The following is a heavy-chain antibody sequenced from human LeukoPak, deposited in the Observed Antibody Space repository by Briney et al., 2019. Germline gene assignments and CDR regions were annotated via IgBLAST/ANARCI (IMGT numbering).Heavy chain of an antibody. J-gene: IGHJ4*02. CDR3: ARARGTVAIDY. D-gene: IGHD5-12*01. V-gene: IGHV4-34*01. CDR2: INHSGST. Sequence: SETLSLTCAVYGGSFSGYYWSWIRQPPGKGLEWIGEINHSGSTNCNPSLKSRVTVSVDTSKNQFSLKLTSVTAADTAVYYCARARGTVAIDYWGQGTLVTVSS. CDR1: GGSFSGYY.